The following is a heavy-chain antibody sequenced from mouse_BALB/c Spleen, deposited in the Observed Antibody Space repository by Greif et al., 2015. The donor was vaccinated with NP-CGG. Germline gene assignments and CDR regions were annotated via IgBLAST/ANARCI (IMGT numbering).Heavy chain of an antibody. V-gene: IGHV5-12-1*01. CDR2: ISSGGGST. CDR1: GFAFSSYD. Sequence: EVKLVESGGGLVKPGGSLKLSCAASGFAFSSYDMSWVRQTPEKRLEWVAYISSGGGSTYYPDTVKGRFTISRDNANNTLYLQMSSLKSEDTAMYYCARQGEFITTATWFAYWGQGTLVTVSA. D-gene: IGHD1-2*01. J-gene: IGHJ3*01. CDR3: ARQGEFITTATWFAY.